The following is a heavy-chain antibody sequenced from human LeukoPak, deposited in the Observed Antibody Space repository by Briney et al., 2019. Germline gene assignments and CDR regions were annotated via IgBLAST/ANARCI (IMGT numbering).Heavy chain of an antibody. CDR3: SRDSARRDGYNFDY. V-gene: IGHV3-30*04. J-gene: IGHJ4*02. CDR1: GFTFSTYA. D-gene: IGHD5-24*01. CDR2: ISYDGSIK. Sequence: GGSLRLSCAASGFTFSTYAMHWVRQAPGKGLQWVALISYDGSIKHYADSAKGRFTISRDNSKNTLYLQMNTLRAEDTALYYCSRDSARRDGYNFDYWGQGTLVTVSS.